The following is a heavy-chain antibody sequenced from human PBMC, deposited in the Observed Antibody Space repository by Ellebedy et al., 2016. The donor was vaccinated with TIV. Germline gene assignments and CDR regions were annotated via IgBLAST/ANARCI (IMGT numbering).Heavy chain of an antibody. J-gene: IGHJ5*02. CDR2: INVADANT. CDR3: ARDPLGYCSGGSCSNNWFDP. V-gene: IGHV1/OR15-3*02. D-gene: IGHD2-15*01. Sequence: AASVTVSCKASGYTLSDYYIHWVRPAPGQSLEWMGWINVADANTKYSQKFQGRVTFTRDTSANTAYMHLSSLRSEDSAVYYCARDPLGYCSGGSCSNNWFDPWGQGTLVTVSS. CDR1: GYTLSDYY.